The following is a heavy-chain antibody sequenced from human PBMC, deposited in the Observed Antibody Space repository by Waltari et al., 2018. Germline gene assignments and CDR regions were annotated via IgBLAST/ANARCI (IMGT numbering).Heavy chain of an antibody. CDR1: GGSISSSSYY. J-gene: IGHJ6*02. V-gene: IGHV4-39*01. CDR3: ARQQGGYYYESSGYSYYYYGMDV. CDR2: IYYRGST. D-gene: IGHD3-22*01. Sequence: QLQLQESGPGLVKPSETLSLTCTVSGGSISSSSYYWGWILQPPGKGLEWVGRIYYRGSTYDNPSLKRRVTISVHPSKNQFSLKLSSVTAADTAVYYCARQQGGYYYESSGYSYYYYGMDVWGQGTTVTVSS.